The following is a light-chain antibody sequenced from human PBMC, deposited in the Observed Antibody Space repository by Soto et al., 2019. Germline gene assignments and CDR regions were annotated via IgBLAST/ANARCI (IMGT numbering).Light chain of an antibody. CDR1: SSDVGSYKL. J-gene: IGLJ2*01. V-gene: IGLV2-23*02. CDR3: CSYSGSSTLV. Sequence: QSALTQPASVSGSPGQSITISCTGTSSDVGSYKLVSWYQQHPGKVPKLLIYEVSERPSGVSNRFSGSKSGNTASLTISGLQAEDEADYYCCSYSGSSTLVFGGGTKLTVL. CDR2: EVS.